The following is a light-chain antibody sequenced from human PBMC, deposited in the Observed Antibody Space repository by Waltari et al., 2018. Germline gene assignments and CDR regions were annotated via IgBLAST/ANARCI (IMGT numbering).Light chain of an antibody. CDR2: GAS. J-gene: IGKJ3*01. CDR1: QSVSRNL. Sequence: DILLTQSPGPLSFPLGERVTLSCRASQSVSRNLLAWYQQKPGQAPRLLIYGASSRATGTPDRFSGSGSGTDFTLTISRLEPEDFAVYSCQQYSNSPFTFGPGTKVDIK. V-gene: IGKV3-20*01. CDR3: QQYSNSPFT.